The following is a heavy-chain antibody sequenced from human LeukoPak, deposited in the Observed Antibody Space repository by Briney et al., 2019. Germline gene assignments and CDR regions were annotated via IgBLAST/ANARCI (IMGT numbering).Heavy chain of an antibody. CDR1: GFTFSTYA. CDR2: ISGRDGST. J-gene: IGHJ4*02. Sequence: GGSLRLSCAASGFTFSTYAMSWARQAPGKGLEWVSAISGRDGSTYYADSVKGRFTISRDNAKNSLYLQMNSLRAEDTAVYYCARELGYSNPPFDYWGQGTLVTVSS. D-gene: IGHD4-11*01. V-gene: IGHV3-23*01. CDR3: ARELGYSNPPFDY.